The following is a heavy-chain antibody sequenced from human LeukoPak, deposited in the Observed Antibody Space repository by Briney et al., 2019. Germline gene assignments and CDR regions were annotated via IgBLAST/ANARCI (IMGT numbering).Heavy chain of an antibody. CDR2: IYYSGST. J-gene: IGHJ4*02. CDR3: ARGSSGWYSHLGY. Sequence: SETLSLTCAVSGGSISNYYWNWIRQPPGKGLEWIGYIYYSGSTNYNPSLKSRVTISVDTSKNQFSLKLTSVTAADTAVYYCARGSSGWYSHLGYWGQGTLVTVSS. CDR1: GGSISNYY. D-gene: IGHD6-19*01. V-gene: IGHV4-59*01.